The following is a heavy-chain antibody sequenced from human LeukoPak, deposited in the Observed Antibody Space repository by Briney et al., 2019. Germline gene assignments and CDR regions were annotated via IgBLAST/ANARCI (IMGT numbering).Heavy chain of an antibody. D-gene: IGHD3-3*01. Sequence: GGSLRLSCAASGFTFSSYAMSWVRQAPGKGLEWVSAISGSGGSTYYADSVKGRFTISRENSKNTLYLQMNSLRAEDTAVYYCAKGSEYYDFWSGTYYFDYWGQGTLVTVSS. CDR3: AKGSEYYDFWSGTYYFDY. CDR1: GFTFSSYA. CDR2: ISGSGGST. J-gene: IGHJ4*02. V-gene: IGHV3-23*01.